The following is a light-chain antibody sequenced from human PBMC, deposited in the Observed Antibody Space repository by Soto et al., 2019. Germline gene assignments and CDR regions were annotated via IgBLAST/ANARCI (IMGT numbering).Light chain of an antibody. V-gene: IGLV4-69*01. CDR2: LNSDDSH. Sequence: QLVLTQSPSASASLGASVKLTCTLSSGRSSYAIAWHQQQPEKGRRYLMKLNSDDSHSKGDGIPDRFSGSSSGAEPFLTISGFQSEDEADYYCQTWGTGIAVFGGGTQLTVL. CDR1: SGRSSYA. CDR3: QTWGTGIAV. J-gene: IGLJ7*01.